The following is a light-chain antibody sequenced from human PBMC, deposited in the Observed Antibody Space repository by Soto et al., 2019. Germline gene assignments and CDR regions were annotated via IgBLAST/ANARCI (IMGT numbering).Light chain of an antibody. Sequence: QSVLTQPPSASGTPGQRVTIPCSGSSSNIGSNTVNWYQQLPGTAPKLLIYSNNQRPSGVPDRFSGSKSGTSASLAISGLQSEDEADYYCAAWGASLNGWVFGGGTKLPVL. CDR2: SNN. J-gene: IGLJ3*02. CDR1: SSNIGSNT. CDR3: AAWGASLNGWV. V-gene: IGLV1-44*01.